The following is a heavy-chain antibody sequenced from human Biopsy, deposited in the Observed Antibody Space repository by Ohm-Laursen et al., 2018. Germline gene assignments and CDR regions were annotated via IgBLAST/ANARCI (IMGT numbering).Heavy chain of an antibody. D-gene: IGHD3-3*01. V-gene: IGHV3-23*01. Sequence: GSLRLSCTASGFTFSSYAMSWVRQAPGKGLEWVSAITSSGDTTYYSDSVKGRFTISRDSSKNTLHLQMNSVRADDTAIYYCAKGGSITIFGVVINNCFDPWGQGTRVTVSS. CDR3: AKGGSITIFGVVINNCFDP. CDR2: ITSSGDTT. J-gene: IGHJ5*02. CDR1: GFTFSSYA.